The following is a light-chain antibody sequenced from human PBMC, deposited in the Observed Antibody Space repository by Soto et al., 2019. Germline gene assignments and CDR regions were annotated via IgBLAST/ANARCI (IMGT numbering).Light chain of an antibody. J-gene: IGLJ1*01. V-gene: IGLV2-8*01. Sequence: QSALTQPPSASGSPGQSVTISCTGTSSDVGGYNYVSWYQQHPGKAPKLMIYEVSKRPSGVPDRFSGSKSGNTASLTVSGLQAEDEADYYCCSYGGRSTYVFGTGTKVTVL. CDR1: SSDVGGYNY. CDR2: EVS. CDR3: CSYGGRSTYV.